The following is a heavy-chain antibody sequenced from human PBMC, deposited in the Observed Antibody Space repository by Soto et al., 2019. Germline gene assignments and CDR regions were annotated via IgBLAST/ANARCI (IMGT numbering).Heavy chain of an antibody. CDR1: KSIFTGYG. CDR2: IRFDGTDE. V-gene: IGHV3-33*01. J-gene: IGHJ4*02. D-gene: IGHD1-1*01. Sequence: QVLLVESGGGVAQPGRSLMCTCAASKSIFTGYGMHWVRQTPGKGLEWVAVIRFDGTDEHYADSVKGRFTISRDNSKNMLYLQMNSLGVEDTALYYCARDGLGGTAFRGFPDYWGQGTLVTVSS. CDR3: ARDGLGGTAFRGFPDY.